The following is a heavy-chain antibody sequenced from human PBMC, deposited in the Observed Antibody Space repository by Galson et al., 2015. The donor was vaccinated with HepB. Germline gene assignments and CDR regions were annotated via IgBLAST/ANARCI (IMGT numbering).Heavy chain of an antibody. Sequence: SLRLSCAASGFTLSSYGMNWVRQAPGKGLEWVSFISSGSSYIYYAESVKGRFTISRDNARKSVYLQMHSLRAEDTAAYYCTRRGPETGFYYYYMDVWGKGTPVTVSS. V-gene: IGHV3-21*01. CDR2: ISSGSSYI. CDR1: GFTLSSYG. J-gene: IGHJ6*03. D-gene: IGHD3-10*01. CDR3: TRRGPETGFYYYYMDV.